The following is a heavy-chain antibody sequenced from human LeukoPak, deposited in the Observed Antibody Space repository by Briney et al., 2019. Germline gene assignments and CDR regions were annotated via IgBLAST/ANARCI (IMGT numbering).Heavy chain of an antibody. CDR1: GFTFSSYW. CDR2: IKQDGSEK. V-gene: IGHV3-7*01. Sequence: PGGSLRLSCAASGFTFSSYWMSWVRQAPGKGLEWVANIKQDGSEKYYVDSVKGRFTISRDNAKNSLYLQMNSLRAEDTAVYYCARDSVSSGDYFDYWGQGTLVTVSS. J-gene: IGHJ4*02. D-gene: IGHD3-22*01. CDR3: ARDSVSSGDYFDY.